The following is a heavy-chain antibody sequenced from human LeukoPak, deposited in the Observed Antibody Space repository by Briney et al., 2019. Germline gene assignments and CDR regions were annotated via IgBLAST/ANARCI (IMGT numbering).Heavy chain of an antibody. CDR2: INHNGNVN. Sequence: GGSLRLSCAASGFTFSSYWMNWARQAPGKGLEWVASINHNGNVNYYVDSVKGRFTISRDNAKNSLYLQMNSLRAEDTAVYYCAREDQLDYWGQGTLVTVSS. CDR3: AREDQLDY. J-gene: IGHJ4*02. V-gene: IGHV3-7*01. CDR1: GFTFSSYW.